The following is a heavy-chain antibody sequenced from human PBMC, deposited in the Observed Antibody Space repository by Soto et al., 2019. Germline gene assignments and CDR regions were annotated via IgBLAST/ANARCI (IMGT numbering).Heavy chain of an antibody. CDR2: IYYSGST. J-gene: IGHJ4*02. Sequence: QVQLQESGPGLVKPSETLSLTCTVSGGSISSYYWSWIRQPPGKGLEWIGYIYYSGSTNYNPSLTRRLTKSVATSKTECSLKLGSVTAADTAVYCWAGVWGYSFDCWGQGTLVTVSS. CDR1: GGSISSYY. CDR3: AGVWGYSFDC. D-gene: IGHD3-10*01. V-gene: IGHV4-59*01.